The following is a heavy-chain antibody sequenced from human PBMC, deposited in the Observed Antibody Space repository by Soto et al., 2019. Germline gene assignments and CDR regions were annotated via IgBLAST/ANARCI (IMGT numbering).Heavy chain of an antibody. CDR1: GFTFSTYW. D-gene: IGHD2-21*01. Sequence: EVQLVESGGGLVQPGGSLRLSCAASGFTFSTYWMHWVRQGPGKGLVWVSRINSDGRSTDYADSVKGRFTISRDNAKNTLYLQMNSLRAENTAVYYCVRGVNPFDIWGQGTMVTLSS. CDR2: INSDGRST. J-gene: IGHJ3*02. V-gene: IGHV3-74*01. CDR3: VRGVNPFDI.